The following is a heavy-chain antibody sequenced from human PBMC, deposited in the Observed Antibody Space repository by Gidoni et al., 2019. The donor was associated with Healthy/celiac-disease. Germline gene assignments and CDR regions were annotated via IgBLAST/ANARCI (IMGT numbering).Heavy chain of an antibody. J-gene: IGHJ2*01. CDR2: MNPNRGNT. Sequence: QVQLVQSGAEVKKPGASVKVSCKASGYTFTGYDINWVRQATGQGLEGMGWMNPNRGNTGYAQKFQGRVTMTRNTSISTAYMELSSLRSEDTAVYYCARGNYDFWSGSPLYWYFDLWGRGTLVTVSS. CDR1: GYTFTGYD. V-gene: IGHV1-8*01. D-gene: IGHD3-3*01. CDR3: ARGNYDFWSGSPLYWYFDL.